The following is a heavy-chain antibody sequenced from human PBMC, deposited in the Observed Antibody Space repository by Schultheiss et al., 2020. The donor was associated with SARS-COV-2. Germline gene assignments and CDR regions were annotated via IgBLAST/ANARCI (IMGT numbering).Heavy chain of an antibody. Sequence: SETLSLTCTVSGGSISSGGYYWSWIRQHPGKGLEWIGYIYYSGSTNYNPSLKSRVNMSVDTSKNQFSLKLSSVNAADTAVYYCARVRGKDGMDVWGQGTTVTVSS. J-gene: IGHJ6*02. CDR3: ARVRGKDGMDV. CDR1: GGSISSGGYY. D-gene: IGHD4-23*01. CDR2: IYYSGST. V-gene: IGHV4-61*08.